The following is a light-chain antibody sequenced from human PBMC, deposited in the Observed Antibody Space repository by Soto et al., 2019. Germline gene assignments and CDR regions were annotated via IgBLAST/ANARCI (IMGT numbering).Light chain of an antibody. CDR3: QQYGTSRT. CDR1: PRVSTY. Sequence: ILLTTFPATLALSPGARATLSCRARPRVSTYLAWYQQNPGQAPRLLIYGASSRATGIPDRLSGSGFGTYFTLTISRLEPEDFPVYYCQQYGTSRTFGGGTKVDIK. J-gene: IGKJ4*01. CDR2: GAS. V-gene: IGKV3-20*01.